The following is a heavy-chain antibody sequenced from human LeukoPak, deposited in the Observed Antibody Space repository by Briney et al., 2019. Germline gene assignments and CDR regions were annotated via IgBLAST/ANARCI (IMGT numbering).Heavy chain of an antibody. J-gene: IGHJ4*02. CDR3: AKRGYYYDSRVFHGFDY. Sequence: GGSLRLSCAASGFTFSSYWMHWVRQAPGKGLVWVSRINSDGSSTSYADSVKGRFTMSRDISKNTLYLQMNSLRAEDTAVYYCAKRGYYYDSRVFHGFDYWGQGTLVTVSS. D-gene: IGHD3-22*01. CDR2: INSDGSST. V-gene: IGHV3-74*01. CDR1: GFTFSSYW.